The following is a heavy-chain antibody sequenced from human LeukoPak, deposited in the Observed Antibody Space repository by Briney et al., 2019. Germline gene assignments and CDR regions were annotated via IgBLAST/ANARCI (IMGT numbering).Heavy chain of an antibody. Sequence: GGSLRLSCAASGFTFSSYSMNWVRQAPGKGLEWVSSSSSSSSYICYADSVKGRFTISRDNAKNSLYLQMNSLRAEDTAVYYCARAHNWKYSTFDYWGQGTLVTVSS. V-gene: IGHV3-21*01. D-gene: IGHD1-7*01. J-gene: IGHJ4*02. CDR2: SSSSSSYI. CDR1: GFTFSSYS. CDR3: ARAHNWKYSTFDY.